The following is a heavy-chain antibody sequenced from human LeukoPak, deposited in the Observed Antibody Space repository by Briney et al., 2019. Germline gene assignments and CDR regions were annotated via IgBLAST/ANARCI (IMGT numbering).Heavy chain of an antibody. Sequence: ASVKVSCKASGGTFSSYAINWVRQAPGQGLEWMGGIIPMFGTANYVQKFQGRVTITADESTSTAYMELSSLRSEDTAVYYCARSSDIVVVPAAIARFWFDPWGQGTLVTVSS. CDR1: GGTFSSYA. V-gene: IGHV1-69*13. D-gene: IGHD2-2*02. J-gene: IGHJ5*02. CDR2: IIPMFGTA. CDR3: ARSSDIVVVPAAIARFWFDP.